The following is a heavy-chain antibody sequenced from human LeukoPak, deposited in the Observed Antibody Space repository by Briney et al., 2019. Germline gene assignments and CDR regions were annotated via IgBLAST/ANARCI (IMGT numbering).Heavy chain of an antibody. D-gene: IGHD3-10*01. CDR2: IYYSGST. CDR1: VGSVSSGSYY. J-gene: IGHJ4*02. Sequence: IPAETLSLTCTVSVGSVSSGSYYWSWIRQPPGKGLEWIGYIYYSGSTNYNPSLKSRVTISVDTSKNQFSLKLSSVTAADTAVYYCAREPGRGYFDYWGQGTLVTVSS. V-gene: IGHV4-61*01. CDR3: AREPGRGYFDY.